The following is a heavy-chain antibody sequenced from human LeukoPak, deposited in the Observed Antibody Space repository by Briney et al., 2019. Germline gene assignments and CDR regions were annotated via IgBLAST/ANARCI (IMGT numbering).Heavy chain of an antibody. CDR1: GLTFNNYA. V-gene: IGHV3-23*01. D-gene: IGHD6-19*01. CDR3: AKPAVAGFRPYYFDY. CDR2: ISGGGGNT. J-gene: IGHJ4*02. Sequence: GGSLRLSCAASGLTFNNYAMSWVRQAPGKGLEWVSGISGGGGNTYYADSVKGRFTISRDNSKNTLYLQMNRLRAEDTAVYYCAKPAVAGFRPYYFDYWGQGTLVTVSS.